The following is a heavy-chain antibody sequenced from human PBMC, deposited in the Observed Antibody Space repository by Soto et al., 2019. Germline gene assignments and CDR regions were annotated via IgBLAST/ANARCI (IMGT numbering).Heavy chain of an antibody. J-gene: IGHJ3*02. CDR2: ISWNSGSI. D-gene: IGHD6-19*01. CDR1: GFTFDDYA. CDR3: AKDSSGWPLAIRSAFDI. V-gene: IGHV3-9*01. Sequence: EVQLVESGGGLVQPGRSLRLSCAASGFTFDDYAMHWVRQAPGKGLEWVSGISWNSGSIGYADSVKGRFTISRDNAKNSLYLQMNSLRAEDTALYYCAKDSSGWPLAIRSAFDIWGQGTMVTVSS.